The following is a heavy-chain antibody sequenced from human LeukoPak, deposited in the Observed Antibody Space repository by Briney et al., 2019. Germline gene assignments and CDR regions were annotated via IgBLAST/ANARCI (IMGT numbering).Heavy chain of an antibody. Sequence: ASVKVSCKASGGTFSSYTISWVRQAPGQGLEWMGRIIPILGIANYAQKFQGRVTITADKSTSTAYMELSSLRSEDTAVYYCARDGWNDFWSGEPFEYWGQGTLVTVSS. D-gene: IGHD3-3*01. CDR2: IIPILGIA. V-gene: IGHV1-69*04. CDR1: GGTFSSYT. CDR3: ARDGWNDFWSGEPFEY. J-gene: IGHJ4*02.